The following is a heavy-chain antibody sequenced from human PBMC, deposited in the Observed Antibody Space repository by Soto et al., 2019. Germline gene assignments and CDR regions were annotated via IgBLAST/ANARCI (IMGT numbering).Heavy chain of an antibody. V-gene: IGHV1-46*01. CDR3: ARGPRGDGYNIHWYFDL. D-gene: IGHD5-12*01. CDR1: GYTFTSYY. J-gene: IGHJ2*01. Sequence: QVQLVQSGAEVKKPGASVKVSCKASGYTFTSYYMHWVRQAPGQGLEWMGIINPSGGSTSYAQKFQGRVIMTRATSTSTVYMELSSLRSEDTAVYYCARGPRGDGYNIHWYFDLWGRGTLVTVSS. CDR2: INPSGGST.